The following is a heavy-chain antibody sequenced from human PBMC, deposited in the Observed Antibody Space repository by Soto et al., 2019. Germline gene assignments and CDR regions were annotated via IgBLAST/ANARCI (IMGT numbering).Heavy chain of an antibody. CDR1: GDSISSSKW. V-gene: IGHV4-4*02. CDR2: IYHSGST. J-gene: IGHJ4*02. D-gene: IGHD6-13*01. CDR3: ARVERQQPRDY. Sequence: QVQLQESGPGLVKPSGTLSLTCAVSGDSISSSKWWSWVRQPPGKGLEWIGEIYHSGSTNYNPSPKSRVIISVDKAKNQFSLKLSSVTDADTDVYYCARVERQQPRDYWGQGTLVTVSS.